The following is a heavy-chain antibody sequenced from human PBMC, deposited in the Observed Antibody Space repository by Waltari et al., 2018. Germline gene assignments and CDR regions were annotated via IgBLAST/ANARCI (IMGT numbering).Heavy chain of an antibody. J-gene: IGHJ4*02. Sequence: QVQLQESGPGLVKPSETLSLTCTVSGGSISSYYWSWIRQPPGKGLEWIGYIYYRGRTNYNTSLKSRVNISVDTSKNQFSLKLSCVTAADTAVYYCARVEGRWLQVRFDYWGQGTLVTVSS. CDR3: ARVEGRWLQVRFDY. D-gene: IGHD5-12*01. V-gene: IGHV4-59*01. CDR1: GGSISSYY. CDR2: IYYRGRT.